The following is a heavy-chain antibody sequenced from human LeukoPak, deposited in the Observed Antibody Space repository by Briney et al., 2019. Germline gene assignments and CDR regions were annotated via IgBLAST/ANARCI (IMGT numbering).Heavy chain of an antibody. V-gene: IGHV3-74*01. CDR3: VRGGVAGFY. Sequence: GGSLRLSCAASGFTFSSYWMHWVRQGPEKGLVWVSRINTDGSSTTYADSVEGRFTISRDNAKNTLYLQVNSLRAEDTAVYYCVRGGVAGFYWGQGTLVTVSS. CDR1: GFTFSSYW. J-gene: IGHJ4*02. CDR2: INTDGSST. D-gene: IGHD6-19*01.